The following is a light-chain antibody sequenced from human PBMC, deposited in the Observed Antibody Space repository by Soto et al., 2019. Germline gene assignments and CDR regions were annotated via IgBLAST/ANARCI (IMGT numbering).Light chain of an antibody. CDR3: QSYDSSVTLRV. CDR1: SSNIGAGYD. CDR2: GNC. J-gene: IGLJ1*01. V-gene: IGLV1-40*01. Sequence: QAVVTQPPSVSGAPGQRVTISCTGSSSNIGAGYDVHWYQQLPGTAPKLLIYGNCNRPSGVPDRFSGSKSGTSASLAITGLQADDEADYYCQSYDSSVTLRVFGTGTKVTVL.